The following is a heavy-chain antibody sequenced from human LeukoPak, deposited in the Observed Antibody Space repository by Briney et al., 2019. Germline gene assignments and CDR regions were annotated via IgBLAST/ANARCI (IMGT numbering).Heavy chain of an antibody. Sequence: GGSLRLSCAASGFTFSSYWMSWVRQAPGKGLEWVANIKQDGSEKYYVDSVKGRFTISRDNAKNSLYLQMNNLRAEDTAVYCCARWGRYYYGSGSYYPCCRWGQGTLVTVSS. D-gene: IGHD3-10*01. CDR3: ARWGRYYYGSGSYYPCCR. V-gene: IGHV3-7*01. CDR1: GFTFSSYW. CDR2: IKQDGSEK. J-gene: IGHJ4*02.